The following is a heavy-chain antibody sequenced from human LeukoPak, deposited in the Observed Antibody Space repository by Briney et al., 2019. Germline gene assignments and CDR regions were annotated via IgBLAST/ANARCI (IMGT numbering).Heavy chain of an antibody. CDR3: AKDSSGWTSSFDY. D-gene: IGHD6-19*01. V-gene: IGHV3-23*01. J-gene: IGHJ4*02. CDR2: ISGSGGST. Sequence: PGGSLRLSCAASEFTFSSYAMSWVRQAPGKGLEWVSAISGSGGSTYYADSVEGRFTISRDNSKNTLYLQMNSLRAEDTAVYYCAKDSSGWTSSFDYWGQGTLVTVSS. CDR1: EFTFSSYA.